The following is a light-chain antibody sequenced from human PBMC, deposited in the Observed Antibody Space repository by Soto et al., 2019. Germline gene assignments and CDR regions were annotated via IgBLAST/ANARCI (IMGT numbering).Light chain of an antibody. CDR3: RQRSKWVT. V-gene: IGKV3D-20*02. J-gene: IGKJ4*01. Sequence: EIVLTQSPGTLSLSPGERATLSCRASQSVSSSYLAWYQQKPGQAPRLLIYGASSRATGIPDRFSGSGSGTNFTLTTSSLEDEDVVDYYWRQRSKWVTFGRGTKVDIK. CDR1: QSVSSSY. CDR2: GAS.